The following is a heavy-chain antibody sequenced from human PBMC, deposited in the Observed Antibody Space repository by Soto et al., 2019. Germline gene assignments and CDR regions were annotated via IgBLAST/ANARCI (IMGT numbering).Heavy chain of an antibody. J-gene: IGHJ6*03. CDR1: GYSFTSYW. CDR3: ARHFYYGSGSYGPYYMDV. Sequence: EVQLVQSGAEVKKPGESLKISCKGSGYSFTSYWIGWVRQMPGKGLEWMGIIYPGDSDTRYSPSFQGQVTISADKSISTAYLQWSSLKASDTAMYYCARHFYYGSGSYGPYYMDVWGKGTTVTVSS. CDR2: IYPGDSDT. V-gene: IGHV5-51*01. D-gene: IGHD3-10*01.